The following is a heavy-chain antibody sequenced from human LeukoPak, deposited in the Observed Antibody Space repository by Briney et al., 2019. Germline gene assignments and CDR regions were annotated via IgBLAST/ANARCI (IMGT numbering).Heavy chain of an antibody. D-gene: IGHD3-22*01. CDR2: ISGSGGST. CDR1: GFTFSSYA. CDR3: AKAITTGYYYYYYYMDV. Sequence: GGSLRLSCAASGFTFSSYAMSWVRQAPGKGLEWVSAISGSGGSTYYADSVKGRFTISRDNSKNTLYLQMNSLRAEDTAVYYCAKAITTGYYYYYYYMDVWGKGTTVTVSS. J-gene: IGHJ6*03. V-gene: IGHV3-23*01.